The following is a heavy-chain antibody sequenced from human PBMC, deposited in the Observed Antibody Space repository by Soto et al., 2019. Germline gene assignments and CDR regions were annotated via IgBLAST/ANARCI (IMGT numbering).Heavy chain of an antibody. J-gene: IGHJ4*02. Sequence: QVQLQESGPGLVKPSGTLFLTCAVSGVSIGSHDWWTWVRQPPGKGLEWIGESHQSGNTNYNSSLESRVTISLDKSKNHVSLQLSSVTVADTAVYYCATRDTGRVYWGQGTLVTVSS. CDR1: GVSIGSHDW. D-gene: IGHD5-18*01. V-gene: IGHV4-4*02. CDR3: ATRDTGRVY. CDR2: SHQSGNT.